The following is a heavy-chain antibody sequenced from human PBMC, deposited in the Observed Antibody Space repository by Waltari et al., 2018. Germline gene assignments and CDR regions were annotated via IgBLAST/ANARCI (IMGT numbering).Heavy chain of an antibody. CDR1: GFTFSSYS. V-gene: IGHV3-21*01. Sequence: EVQLVESGGGLVKPGGSLRLSCAASGFTFSSYSMNWVRQAPGKGLEWVSSISSSSSYIYYAASVKGRFTISRDNSKNSLYLQMNSLRAEDTAVYYGARDAYSSSLRFDYWGQGTLVTVSS. D-gene: IGHD6-6*01. CDR3: ARDAYSSSLRFDY. J-gene: IGHJ4*02. CDR2: ISSSSSYI.